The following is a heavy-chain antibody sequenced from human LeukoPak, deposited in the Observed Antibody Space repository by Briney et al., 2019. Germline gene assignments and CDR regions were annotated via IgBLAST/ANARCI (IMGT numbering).Heavy chain of an antibody. CDR1: GGSISSSSYY. Sequence: SETLSLTCTVSGGSISSSSYYWGWIRQPPGKGLEWIGSIYYSGSTYYNPSLKSRVTISVDTSKNQFSLKLSSVTAADTAVYYCARRSHYGDFSDYWGQGTLVTVSS. CDR2: IYYSGST. V-gene: IGHV4-39*01. D-gene: IGHD4-17*01. J-gene: IGHJ4*02. CDR3: ARRSHYGDFSDY.